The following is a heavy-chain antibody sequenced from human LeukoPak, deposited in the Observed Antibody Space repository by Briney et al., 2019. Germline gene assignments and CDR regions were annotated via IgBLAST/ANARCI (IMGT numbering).Heavy chain of an antibody. CDR3: ARDVVRGVIDY. J-gene: IGHJ4*02. CDR1: GYSISSGYY. Sequence: PSETLSLTCAVSGYSISSGYYWGWIRQPPGKGLEWIGSIYHSGSTYYNPSLKSRVTKSVDTSKNQFSLKLSSVTAADTAVYYCARDVVRGVIDYWGQGTLVTVSS. CDR2: IYHSGST. D-gene: IGHD3-10*01. V-gene: IGHV4-38-2*02.